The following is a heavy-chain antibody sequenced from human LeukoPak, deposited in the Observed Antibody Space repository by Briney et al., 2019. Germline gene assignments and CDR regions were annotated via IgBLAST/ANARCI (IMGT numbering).Heavy chain of an antibody. Sequence: SETLSLTCTVSGGSISSSSYYWGWIRQPPGKGLAWIGTIYYSGSTYYNPSLKSRVTISVDTSKNQFSLKVSSVTAADTAVYYCARISGYRSNWSIDYWGQGTLVTVSS. V-gene: IGHV4-39*01. CDR1: GGSISSSSYY. CDR3: ARISGYRSNWSIDY. D-gene: IGHD6-13*01. J-gene: IGHJ4*02. CDR2: IYYSGST.